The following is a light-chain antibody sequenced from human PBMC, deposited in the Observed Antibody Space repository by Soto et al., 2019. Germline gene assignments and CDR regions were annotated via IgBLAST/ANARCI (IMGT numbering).Light chain of an antibody. J-gene: IGKJ5*01. CDR3: QQRYTSNT. CDR1: QGIRND. CDR2: TAS. V-gene: IGKV1-17*01. Sequence: IQMKQSTSSLSASVGDRVTITCRASQGIRNDLGWYQQKPGKAPKRLICTASNLQSGVPSRFSVSVSGTEFALTIISRQPEEFATYYGQQRYTSNTVGQGTRLEI.